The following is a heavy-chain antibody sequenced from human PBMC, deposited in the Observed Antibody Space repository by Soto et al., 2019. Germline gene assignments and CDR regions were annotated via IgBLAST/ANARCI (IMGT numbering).Heavy chain of an antibody. CDR1: GLSLSSYA. V-gene: IGHV3-30-3*01. CDR2: ISYDGSNK. D-gene: IGHD1-1*01. J-gene: IGHJ4*02. CDR3: ASPNEPVVYY. Sequence: GSLRLSCAASGLSLSSYAMHWVRQAPGKGLEWVAVISYDGSNKYYADSVKGRFTISRDNSKNTLYLQMNSLRAEDTAVYYCASPNEPVVYYWGQGTLVTV.